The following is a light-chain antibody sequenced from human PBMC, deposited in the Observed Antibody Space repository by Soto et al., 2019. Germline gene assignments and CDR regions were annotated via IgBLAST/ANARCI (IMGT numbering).Light chain of an antibody. V-gene: IGKV1-9*01. CDR3: QQYGSSGT. J-gene: IGKJ1*01. CDR1: QGISSY. Sequence: IQLTQSPSSLSASVGDRVTIACRASQGISSYLAWYQQKPGKAPNLLIYSASTLQSGVPSRFGGSGSGTDFTLTISRLEPEDFAVYYCQQYGSSGTFGQGTKVDIK. CDR2: SAS.